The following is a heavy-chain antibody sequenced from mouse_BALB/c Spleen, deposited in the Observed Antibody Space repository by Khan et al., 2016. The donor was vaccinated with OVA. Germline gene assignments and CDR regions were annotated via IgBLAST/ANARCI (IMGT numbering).Heavy chain of an antibody. D-gene: IGHD1-3*01. CDR3: ASPYFRSSSAWFAY. CDR2: IDTSDSYT. Sequence: QVQLQQPGAELVMPGASVKMSCKASGYTFTDYWMHWVKQRPGQGLEWIGAIDTSDSYTSYNQKFKGKATLTVDESSSTAYMQLSSLTSEDSAVYYCASPYFRSSSAWFAYWGQGTLVTVSA. V-gene: IGHV1-69*01. J-gene: IGHJ3*01. CDR1: GYTFTDYW.